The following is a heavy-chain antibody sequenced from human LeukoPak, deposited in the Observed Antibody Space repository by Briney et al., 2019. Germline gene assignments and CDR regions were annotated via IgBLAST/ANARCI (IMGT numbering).Heavy chain of an antibody. V-gene: IGHV3-7*01. J-gene: IGHJ4*02. CDR1: GFTFSDYW. CDR2: IKQGGSDK. CDR3: ARSLWPADY. Sequence: PGGSLRLSCAASGFTFSDYWMSWVRQAPGKGLEWVADIKQGGSDKKYVDSVKGRFTISRDNAKKSLYLQMDSLRAEDTAVYYCARSLWPADYWGQGTLVTVSS. D-gene: IGHD3-10*01.